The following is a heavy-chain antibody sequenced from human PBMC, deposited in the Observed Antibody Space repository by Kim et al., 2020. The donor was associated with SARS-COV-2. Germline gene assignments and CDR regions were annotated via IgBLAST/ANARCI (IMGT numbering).Heavy chain of an antibody. V-gene: IGHV3-30*02. Sequence: KGRFTISRDNSKNTLYLQMNSLRAEDTAVYYCAKVGANSGSYYDYYGMDVWGQGTTVTVSS. J-gene: IGHJ6*02. D-gene: IGHD1-26*01. CDR3: AKVGANSGSYYDYYGMDV.